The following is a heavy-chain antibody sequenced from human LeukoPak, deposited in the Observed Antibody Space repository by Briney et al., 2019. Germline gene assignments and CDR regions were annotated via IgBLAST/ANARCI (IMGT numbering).Heavy chain of an antibody. D-gene: IGHD6-6*01. CDR1: GFTFSSYS. J-gene: IGHJ4*02. Sequence: GGSLRLPCAASGFTFSSYSMNWVRQAPGKGLEWVSYISSSSSTIYYADSVKGRFTISRDNAKNSLYLQMNSLRAEDTAVYYCARALSSSSSTSKDYWGQGTLVTVSS. V-gene: IGHV3-48*01. CDR3: ARALSSSSSTSKDY. CDR2: ISSSSSTI.